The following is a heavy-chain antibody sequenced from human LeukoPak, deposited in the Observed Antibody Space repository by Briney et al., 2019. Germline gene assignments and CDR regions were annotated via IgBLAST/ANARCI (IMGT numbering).Heavy chain of an antibody. Sequence: SGPTLVRPTQTLTLTCTFSGFSLSTTGVGVGWIRQPPGKALEWLGFIYWDDDKRYSPSLKSRLTITKDTSKNQVVLTMTNMDPGNTPTYYCPHIKTSPLVGSPWEDGGKGPLATVSS. D-gene: IGHD1-26*01. CDR2: IYWDDDK. CDR3: PHIKTSPLVGSPWED. V-gene: IGHV2-5*02. CDR1: GFSLSTTGVG. J-gene: IGHJ4*02.